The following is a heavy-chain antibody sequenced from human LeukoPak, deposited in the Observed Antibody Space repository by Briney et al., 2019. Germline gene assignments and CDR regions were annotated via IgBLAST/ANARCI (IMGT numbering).Heavy chain of an antibody. V-gene: IGHV3-30*04. CDR3: ARVWVVYGDQNL. J-gene: IGHJ4*02. D-gene: IGHD4-17*01. CDR2: ISYDGSNK. CDR1: GFTFSTFA. Sequence: GGSLRLSCAASGFTFSTFAMIWVRQPPGKGLEWVAVISYDGSNKYYADSVKGRFTISRDNSKNTLYLQMNSLRAEDTAVYYCARVWVVYGDQNLWGQGTLVTVSS.